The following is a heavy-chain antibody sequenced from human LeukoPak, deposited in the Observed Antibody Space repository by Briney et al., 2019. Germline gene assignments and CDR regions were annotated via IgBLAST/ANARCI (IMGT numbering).Heavy chain of an antibody. J-gene: IGHJ4*02. Sequence: PGGSLRLSCAASGFTFSNYGMHWVRQAPGKGLEWMALIWSDGTNEKYADSVKGRFTISRDNAKTSLYLQMNSLRAEDTAVYYCARDSGGGFLTYFDYWGQGTLVTVSS. D-gene: IGHD3-16*01. CDR1: GFTFSNYG. CDR2: IWSDGTNE. V-gene: IGHV3-33*01. CDR3: ARDSGGGFLTYFDY.